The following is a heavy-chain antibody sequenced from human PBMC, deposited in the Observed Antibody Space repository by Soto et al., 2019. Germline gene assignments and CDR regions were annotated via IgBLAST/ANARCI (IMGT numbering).Heavy chain of an antibody. J-gene: IGHJ4*02. CDR3: AKDPNGDYIGAFDS. D-gene: IGHD4-17*01. CDR1: GISLSNYA. CDR2: IRSSGGDI. Sequence: EVQLLESGGGLVQPGGSLRLSCVASGISLSNYAMTWVRQPPGKGLEWVSSIRSSGGDIAYVDSVKGRFTISRDNSRNTVFLQMNSLSDEDTAIYYCAKDPNGDYIGAFDSWGQGALVTVSS. V-gene: IGHV3-23*01.